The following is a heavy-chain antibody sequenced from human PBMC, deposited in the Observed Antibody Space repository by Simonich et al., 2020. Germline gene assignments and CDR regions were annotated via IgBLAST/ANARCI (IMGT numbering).Heavy chain of an antibody. J-gene: IGHJ4*02. V-gene: IGHV3-9*01. CDR1: GFTFDDYA. CDR3: AKDMGYCSGGSCYYFDY. Sequence: EVQLVESGGGLVQPGRSLRLSCAASGFTFDDYAMHWVRQAPWKGLEWVSGISWNSGSIGYADSVKGRFTISRDNAKNSLYLQMNSLRAEDTALYYCAKDMGYCSGGSCYYFDYWGQGTLVTVSS. CDR2: ISWNSGSI. D-gene: IGHD2-15*01.